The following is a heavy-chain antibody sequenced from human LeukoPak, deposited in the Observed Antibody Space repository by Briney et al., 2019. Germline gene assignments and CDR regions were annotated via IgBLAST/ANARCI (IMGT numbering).Heavy chain of an antibody. CDR1: GGSISSYY. CDR2: IYTSGST. D-gene: IGHD6-13*01. V-gene: IGHV4-4*07. Sequence: PSETLSLTCTVSGGSISSYYWSWIRQPAGKGLEWIGRIYTSGSTNYNPSLKSRVTMSVDTSKNQFSLKLSSVTAADTAVYYCARTDSSSGTHWYFDLWGRGTLVTVSS. J-gene: IGHJ2*01. CDR3: ARTDSSSGTHWYFDL.